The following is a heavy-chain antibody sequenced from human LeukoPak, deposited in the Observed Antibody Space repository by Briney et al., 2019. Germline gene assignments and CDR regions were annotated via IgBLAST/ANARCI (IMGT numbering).Heavy chain of an antibody. D-gene: IGHD5-18*01. CDR1: GGSISSYY. J-gene: IGHJ2*01. CDR2: IYYSGST. Sequence: PSETLSLTCTVSGGSISSYYWSWIRQPPGKGLEWIGYIYYSGSTNYNPSLKSRVTMSVDTSKNQFSLKLSSVTAADTAVYYCARGGVVWMDTASFDLWGRGTLVTVSS. V-gene: IGHV4-59*12. CDR3: ARGGVVWMDTASFDL.